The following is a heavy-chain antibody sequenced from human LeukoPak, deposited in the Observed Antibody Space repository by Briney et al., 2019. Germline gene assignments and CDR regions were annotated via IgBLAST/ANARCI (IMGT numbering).Heavy chain of an antibody. CDR1: GYTFTSYG. D-gene: IGHD3-10*01. CDR3: ARVKLYGPGSYYTRTAFDY. V-gene: IGHV1-18*01. Sequence: GASVKVSCKASGYTFTSYGISWVRQAPGQGLEWMGWISAYNGNTNYAQKLQGRVTMTTDTSTSTAYMELRSLRSDDTAVYYCARVKLYGPGSYYTRTAFDYWGQGTLVTVSS. J-gene: IGHJ4*02. CDR2: ISAYNGNT.